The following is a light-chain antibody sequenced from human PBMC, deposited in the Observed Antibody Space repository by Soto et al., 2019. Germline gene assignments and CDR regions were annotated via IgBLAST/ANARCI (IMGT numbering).Light chain of an antibody. CDR3: CSHAGGDTYV. J-gene: IGLJ1*01. CDR2: EGF. V-gene: IGLV2-23*01. Sequence: QSVLTQPASVSGSPGQSITISCTGTSSDVGSGNVVSWYQHYPGKAPQLMIYEGFNRPSGVSSRFSGSRSGNTASLTISGLQAEDEADYYFCSHAGGDTYVFGTGTKVTLL. CDR1: SSDVGSGNV.